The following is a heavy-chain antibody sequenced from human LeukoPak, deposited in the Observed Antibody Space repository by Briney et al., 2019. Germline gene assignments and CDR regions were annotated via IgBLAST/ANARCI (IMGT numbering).Heavy chain of an antibody. J-gene: IGHJ4*02. CDR3: AKVRGWMTTVTYDSFDY. Sequence: GRSLRLSCAASGFTFDDYAMHWVRQAPGKGLEWVSGISWNSGSIGYADSVKGRFTISRDNAKNSLYLQMNSLRAEDTALYYCAKVRGWMTTVTYDSFDYWGQGTLVTVSS. D-gene: IGHD4-17*01. CDR1: GFTFDDYA. CDR2: ISWNSGSI. V-gene: IGHV3-9*01.